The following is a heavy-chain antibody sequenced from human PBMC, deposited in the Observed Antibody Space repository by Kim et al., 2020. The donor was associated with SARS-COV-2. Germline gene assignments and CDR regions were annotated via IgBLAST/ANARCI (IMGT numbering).Heavy chain of an antibody. CDR3: ARQMYGPGDAFDV. J-gene: IGHJ3*01. D-gene: IGHD2-8*01. Sequence: YSNPSLKGRVTISIDTSKNQFFRKLTSVTAAATAVYYCARQMYGPGDAFDVWGQGTLVTVSS. V-gene: IGHV4-39*01.